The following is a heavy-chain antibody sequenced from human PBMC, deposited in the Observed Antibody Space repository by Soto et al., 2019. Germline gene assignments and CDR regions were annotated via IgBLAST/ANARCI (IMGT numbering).Heavy chain of an antibody. D-gene: IGHD3-22*01. CDR2: IYYSGST. J-gene: IGHJ4*02. CDR1: GGSISSSSYY. CDR3: ARLIHSYDSSGYYSPFDY. V-gene: IGHV4-39*07. Sequence: PSETLSLTCTVSGGSISSSSYYWGWVRQPPGKGLEWIGSIYYSGSTYYNPSLKSRVTISVDTSKNQFSLKLSSVTAADTPVYSCARLIHSYDSSGYYSPFDYWGQGTLVTVS.